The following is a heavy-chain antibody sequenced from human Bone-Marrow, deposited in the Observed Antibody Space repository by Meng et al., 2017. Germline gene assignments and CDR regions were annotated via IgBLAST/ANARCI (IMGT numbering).Heavy chain of an antibody. Sequence: ASVKVSCKASGFTFTDYFIHWVRQAPGQGLEWMGWINPNTGGTDYAQKFQGRVTMTRDTSISTAYMELSRLRSDDTAVYYCARGYSSGWYRAPWGQGTLVTVSS. J-gene: IGHJ5*02. D-gene: IGHD6-19*01. V-gene: IGHV1-2*02. CDR2: INPNTGGT. CDR1: GFTFTDYF. CDR3: ARGYSSGWYRAP.